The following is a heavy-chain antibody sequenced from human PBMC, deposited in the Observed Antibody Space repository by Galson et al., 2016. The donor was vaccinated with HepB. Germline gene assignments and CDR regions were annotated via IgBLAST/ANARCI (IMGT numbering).Heavy chain of an antibody. CDR3: AKGGRILWDAMDV. V-gene: IGHV3-7*01. D-gene: IGHD2/OR15-2a*01. Sequence: SLRLSCAASGFTLSSSWMSWVRQAPGGGLEWVANIKQDGIEKYYVDSVKGRFTISRDDAKNSVFLQMNSLRAKDTALYYCAKGGRILWDAMDVWGQGTTVTVSS. CDR2: IKQDGIEK. CDR1: GFTLSSSW. J-gene: IGHJ6*02.